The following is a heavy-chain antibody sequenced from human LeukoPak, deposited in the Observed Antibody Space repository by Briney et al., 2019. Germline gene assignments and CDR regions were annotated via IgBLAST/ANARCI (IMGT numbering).Heavy chain of an antibody. J-gene: IGHJ2*01. CDR3: ARRDVLTGYPIYFFDL. CDR1: GYTFTSYD. V-gene: IGHV1-8*01. D-gene: IGHD3-9*01. Sequence: ASVKLSCKASGYTFTSYDINWVRQATGQGLEWMGWMNTNNGNTDYAQKVQGRVSMTRDTSINTAYLELTGLRSEDAAVYFCARRDVLTGYPIYFFDLWGRGTLVTVSS. CDR2: MNTNNGNT.